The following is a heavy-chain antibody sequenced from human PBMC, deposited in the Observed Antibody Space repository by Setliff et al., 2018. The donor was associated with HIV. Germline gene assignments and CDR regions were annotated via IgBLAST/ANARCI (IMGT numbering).Heavy chain of an antibody. CDR2: IYYTGFA. J-gene: IGHJ4*02. Sequence: SETLSLTCSVSGDSISSGSYFWGWIRQTPGKGLEWIGNIYYTGFAYYNPSLKSRVTISLDTSKTHFFLNLTSVTDADTAVYFCTIEGRGDAAMATTRIYYWGQGEHVAVSS. V-gene: IGHV4-39*02. CDR1: GDSISSGSYF. CDR3: TIEGRGDAAMATTRIYY. D-gene: IGHD5-12*01.